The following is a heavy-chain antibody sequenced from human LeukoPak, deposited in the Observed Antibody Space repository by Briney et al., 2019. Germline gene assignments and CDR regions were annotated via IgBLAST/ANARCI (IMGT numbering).Heavy chain of an antibody. CDR1: GYTFTSYY. J-gene: IGHJ4*02. Sequence: EASVKVSCKASGYTFTSYYMHWVRQAPGQGLEWMGIISPSGGSTSYAQKFQGRVTMTRDMSTSTVYMELSSLRSEDTAVYYCARARGVVVAATDYFDYWGQGTLVTVSS. V-gene: IGHV1-46*01. CDR2: ISPSGGST. D-gene: IGHD2-15*01. CDR3: ARARGVVVAATDYFDY.